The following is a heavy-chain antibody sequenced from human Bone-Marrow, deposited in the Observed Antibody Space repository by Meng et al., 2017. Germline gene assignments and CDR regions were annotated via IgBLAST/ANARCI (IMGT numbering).Heavy chain of an antibody. CDR3: ARYGGNYNFDY. CDR2: ISSSGGAT. V-gene: IGHV3-23*04. J-gene: IGHJ4*02. Sequence: EVQRVESGGGLVQPGGSLRLSCAASGFTFSSHAMRWVRQAPGKGLEWVSAISSSGGATSYADSVKGRFTISRDNSKNTLYLQMNSLRADDTAVYYCARYGGNYNFDYWGQGTLVTVSS. D-gene: IGHD4/OR15-4a*01. CDR1: GFTFSSHA.